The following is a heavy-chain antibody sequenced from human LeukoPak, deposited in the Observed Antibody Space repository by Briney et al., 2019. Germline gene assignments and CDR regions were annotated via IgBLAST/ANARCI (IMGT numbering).Heavy chain of an antibody. D-gene: IGHD6-19*01. V-gene: IGHV3-21*01. CDR2: ISSSSSYI. J-gene: IGHJ4*02. CDR1: GFTFSSYS. CDR3: ARYHSSGDVK. Sequence: GGSLRLSCAASGFTFSSYSMNWVRQAPGKGLEWVSSISSSSSYIYYADSVKGRFTISRDNSKNSLYLQMNSLRAEDTAVYYCARYHSSGDVKWGQGTLDTVSS.